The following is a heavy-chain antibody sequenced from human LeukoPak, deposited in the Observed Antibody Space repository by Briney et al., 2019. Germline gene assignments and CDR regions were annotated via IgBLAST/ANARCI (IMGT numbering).Heavy chain of an antibody. D-gene: IGHD6-19*01. CDR2: IRYDGSNK. CDR1: GFTFSNYA. CDR3: AKGSKAVLFTRDHYMDV. V-gene: IGHV3-30*02. Sequence: GGSLRLSCAASGFTFSNYAMHWVRQAPGKGLEWVAFIRYDGSNKYYAGSVRGRFTISRDNSKNTLYLHMNSLRAEDTAVYFCAKGSKAVLFTRDHYMDVWGKGTTVTISS. J-gene: IGHJ6*03.